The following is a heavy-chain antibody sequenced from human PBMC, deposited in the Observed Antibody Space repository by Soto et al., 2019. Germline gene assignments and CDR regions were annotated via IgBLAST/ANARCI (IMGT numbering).Heavy chain of an antibody. D-gene: IGHD2-2*01. V-gene: IGHV3-15*01. Sequence: PGGSLRLSCAASGFTFSSYGMHWVRQAPGKGLEWVAVISYGGTTDYAAPVKDRFTISKDDSKNTLYLQMNSLKTEDTGVYFCTTDLPTFIHQVDSWGQGTLVTVSS. CDR3: TTDLPTFIHQVDS. CDR1: GFTFSSYG. J-gene: IGHJ4*02. CDR2: ISYGGTT.